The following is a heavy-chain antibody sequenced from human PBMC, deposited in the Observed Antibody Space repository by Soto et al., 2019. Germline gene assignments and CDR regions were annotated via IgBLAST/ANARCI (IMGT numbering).Heavy chain of an antibody. V-gene: IGHV1-24*01. Sequence: GASVKVSCKVSGYTLTELSMHWVRQAPGKGLEWMGGFDPEDGETIYAQKFQGRVTMTEDTSTDTAYMELSSLRSEDTAVYYCATGVGFGDPGFYYYYNMDVWGKGTTVTVSS. CDR2: FDPEDGET. CDR3: ATGVGFGDPGFYYYYNMDV. D-gene: IGHD3-10*01. CDR1: GYTLTELS. J-gene: IGHJ6*03.